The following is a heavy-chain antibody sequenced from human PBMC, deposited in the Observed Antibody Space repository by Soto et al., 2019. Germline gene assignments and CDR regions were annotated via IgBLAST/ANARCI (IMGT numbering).Heavy chain of an antibody. CDR3: TTGDSSTWYGHYYFDY. D-gene: IGHD6-13*01. CDR2: IQTNTDAGTT. V-gene: IGHV3-15*01. J-gene: IGHJ4*02. CDR1: GFTFAHAW. Sequence: EVQLVESGGGLVKPGGSLRLSCAASGFTFAHAWMTWVGQAPGKGLEWVGRIQTNTDAGTTDYAAPVKGRFSISRDDSKITLFLQMNSLKPEDSAVYYCTTGDSSTWYGHYYFDYWGQGTVVSVSS.